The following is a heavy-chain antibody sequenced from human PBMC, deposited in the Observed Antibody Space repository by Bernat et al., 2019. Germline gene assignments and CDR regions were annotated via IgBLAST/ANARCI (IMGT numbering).Heavy chain of an antibody. Sequence: EVQLVESGGGLVKPGGSLRLSCAASGFTFSNAWMSWVRQAPGKGLEWVGRIKSKTDGGTTDYAAPVKGRFTISRDDSKNTLYLQMNSLKTEDTAVYYCTTSIPHCDILTDNAFDIWGQGTMVTVSS. CDR2: IKSKTDGGTT. J-gene: IGHJ3*02. CDR1: GFTFSNAW. V-gene: IGHV3-15*01. CDR3: TTSIPHCDILTDNAFDI. D-gene: IGHD3-9*01.